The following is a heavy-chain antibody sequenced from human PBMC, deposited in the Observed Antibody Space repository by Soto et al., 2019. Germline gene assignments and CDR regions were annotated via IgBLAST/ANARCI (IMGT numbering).Heavy chain of an antibody. CDR2: MNPNTGNT. CDR1: GYTFTSYD. CDR3: ARSGPDRYVSTTSCRVFDI. J-gene: IGHJ3*02. Sequence: ASVKVSCKASGYTFTSYDINWVRQATGQGLEWMGWMNPNTGNTDFAQKFQGRVTMTRNTSISTAYMELSSLRSEDTAVYYCARSGPDRYVSTTSCRVFDIWG. V-gene: IGHV1-8*01. D-gene: IGHD2-2*01.